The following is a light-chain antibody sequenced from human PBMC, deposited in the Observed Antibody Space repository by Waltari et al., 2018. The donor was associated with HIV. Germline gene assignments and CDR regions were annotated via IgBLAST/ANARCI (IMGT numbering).Light chain of an antibody. Sequence: EIVMTQSPATLSVSPGESATLSCRASQSVSSHLAWYQQKPGQAPRFLIYDASIRATGTPARIRGSGSGTDFTLTVSILQSEDFAIYYCQQYHDWYTFGQGTKL. CDR1: QSVSSH. V-gene: IGKV3D-15*03. CDR3: QQYHDWYT. J-gene: IGKJ2*01. CDR2: DAS.